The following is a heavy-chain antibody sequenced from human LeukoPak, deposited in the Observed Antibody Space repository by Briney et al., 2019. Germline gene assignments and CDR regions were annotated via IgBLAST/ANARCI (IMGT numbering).Heavy chain of an antibody. V-gene: IGHV4-34*01. CDR3: ARTEWELPGDWFDP. Sequence: PSETLSLTCAVYGGSFSGYYWSWIRQPPGKGLEWIGSIYHSGSTYYNPSLKSRVTISVDTSKNQFSLKLSSVTAADTAVYYCARTEWELPGDWFDPWGQGTLVTVSS. CDR2: IYHSGST. D-gene: IGHD1-26*01. CDR1: GGSFSGYY. J-gene: IGHJ5*02.